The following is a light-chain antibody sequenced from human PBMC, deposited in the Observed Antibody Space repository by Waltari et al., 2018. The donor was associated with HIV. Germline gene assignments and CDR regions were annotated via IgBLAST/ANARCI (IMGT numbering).Light chain of an antibody. CDR2: EVS. V-gene: IGLV2-23*02. CDR3: CAYAGSTTYVI. J-gene: IGLJ2*01. CDR1: SSDVGGYNL. Sequence: QSALTQPASVSGSPGQSITISCTGTSSDVGGYNLVSWYQQHPGKAPKLMIYEVSKRPSGFSNRFSGAKSGNTAYLTISGLQAEDEADYYCCAYAGSTTYVIFGGGTKLTVL.